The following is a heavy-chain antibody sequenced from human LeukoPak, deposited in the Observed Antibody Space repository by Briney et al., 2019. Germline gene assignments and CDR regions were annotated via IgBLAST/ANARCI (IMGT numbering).Heavy chain of an antibody. CDR1: GFTFRTYS. Sequence: GGSLRLSCAASGFTFRTYSLNWVRQAPGKGLEWVSYISKSNNIYYADSVKGRFTISRDNAKNSLYLQMNSLRAEDTAVYYCAREARDDSSGYSITGPDYWGQGTLVTVSS. CDR2: ISKSNNI. D-gene: IGHD3-22*01. J-gene: IGHJ4*02. V-gene: IGHV3-21*05. CDR3: AREARDDSSGYSITGPDY.